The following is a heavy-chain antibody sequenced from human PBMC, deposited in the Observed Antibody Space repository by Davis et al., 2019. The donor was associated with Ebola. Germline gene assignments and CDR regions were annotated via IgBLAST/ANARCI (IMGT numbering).Heavy chain of an antibody. D-gene: IGHD4-17*01. CDR1: GFTFSGSA. J-gene: IGHJ4*02. CDR3: TSRFPGHDYGDYG. V-gene: IGHV3-73*01. CDR2: IRSKANSYAT. Sequence: GESLKIPCAASGFTFSGSAMHCVCQASVKGLEWVGRIRSKANSYATAYAASVKGRFTISRDDSKNTAYRQMNSLKTEDTAVYYCTSRFPGHDYGDYGWGQGTLVTVSS.